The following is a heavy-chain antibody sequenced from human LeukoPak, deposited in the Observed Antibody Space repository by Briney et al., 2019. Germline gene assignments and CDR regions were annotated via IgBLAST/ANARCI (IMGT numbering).Heavy chain of an antibody. V-gene: IGHV3-23*01. J-gene: IGHJ4*02. CDR3: AKDYDFWSGLSLDY. Sequence: GGSLRLSCAASGFTFSSYAMSWVRQAPGKGLEWVSAISGSGGSTYYADSVKGRFTISRDNSKNTLYLQMNSLRAEDTAVYYCAKDYDFWSGLSLDYWGQGTLVTVSS. D-gene: IGHD3-3*01. CDR2: ISGSGGST. CDR1: GFTFSSYA.